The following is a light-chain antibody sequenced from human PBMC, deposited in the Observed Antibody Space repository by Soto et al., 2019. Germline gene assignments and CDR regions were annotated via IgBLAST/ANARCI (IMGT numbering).Light chain of an antibody. V-gene: IGKV1-39*01. Sequence: DVQMTQSPSSLSASVGDRVTITCRASQPISNYLNWYQQKVGEAPKVLIFGASSLQSGAPSRFSGSGYGTDFTLVINNLHPDDFATYYCQQTHAVSPTFGQGTRL. CDR1: QPISNY. CDR2: GAS. J-gene: IGKJ5*01. CDR3: QQTHAVSPT.